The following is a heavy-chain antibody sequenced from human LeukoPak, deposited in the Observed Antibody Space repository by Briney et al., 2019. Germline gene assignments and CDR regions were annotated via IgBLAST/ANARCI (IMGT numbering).Heavy chain of an antibody. J-gene: IGHJ3*02. CDR2: IYPGDSDT. D-gene: IGHD2-2*01. CDR1: GYSFTSYW. V-gene: IGHV5-51*01. Sequence: GESLKISCKGSGYSFTSYWIGWVRQMPGKGLEWMGIIYPGDSDTRYSPSFQGQVTISADKSISTAYLQWSSLKASDTAMYYCARRNIVVVPAARSDAFDIWGQGTMDTVSS. CDR3: ARRNIVVVPAARSDAFDI.